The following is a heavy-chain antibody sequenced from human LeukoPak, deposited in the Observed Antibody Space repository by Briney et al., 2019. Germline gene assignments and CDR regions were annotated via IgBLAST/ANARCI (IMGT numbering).Heavy chain of an antibody. CDR3: ARAWGYSYGYVA. Sequence: GASVKVSCKASGYTFTGYYMHWVRQAPGQGLEWMGWINPNSGGTNYAKKFQGRVTMTRDTSISTAYMELSRLRSDDTAVYYCARAWGYSYGYVAWGQGTLVTVSS. D-gene: IGHD5-18*01. J-gene: IGHJ5*02. V-gene: IGHV1-2*02. CDR2: INPNSGGT. CDR1: GYTFTGYY.